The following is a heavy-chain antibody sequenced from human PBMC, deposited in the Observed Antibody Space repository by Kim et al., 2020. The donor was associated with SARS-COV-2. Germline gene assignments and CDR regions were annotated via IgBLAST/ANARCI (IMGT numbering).Heavy chain of an antibody. J-gene: IGHJ6*02. CDR1: GYTFTNYW. D-gene: IGHD3-16*01. Sequence: GESLKISCEGSGYTFTNYWIAWVRQMPGKGLEWMGIIYPGDSIIRYSPSFQGQVTISADKSISTAYLQWSSLKASDTAMYYCARHGGSTGRGMDVWGQGTTVTVSS. V-gene: IGHV5-51*01. CDR3: ARHGGSTGRGMDV. CDR2: IYPGDSII.